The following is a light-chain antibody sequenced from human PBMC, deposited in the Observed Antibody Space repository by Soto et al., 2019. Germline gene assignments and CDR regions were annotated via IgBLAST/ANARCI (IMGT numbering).Light chain of an antibody. J-gene: IGLJ1*01. CDR3: FSYTSSGTYV. V-gene: IGLV2-14*01. CDR2: EVS. Sequence: ALAQPASVSGSPGQSITISCTGTSSDVGNYKYVSWYQQHPGKAPKLMIYEVSNRPSGVSNRFSGSKSGNTASLTISGLQAEDETDYYCFSYTSSGTYVFGTGTKVTVL. CDR1: SSDVGNYKY.